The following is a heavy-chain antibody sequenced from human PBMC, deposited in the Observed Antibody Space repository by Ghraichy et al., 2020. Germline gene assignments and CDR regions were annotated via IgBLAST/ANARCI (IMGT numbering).Heavy chain of an antibody. CDR1: GFTFSSYA. D-gene: IGHD2-2*01. V-gene: IGHV3-23*01. CDR2: IGGSGVNT. CDR3: AKDRVVVVPPARYFDY. Sequence: GESLNISCAASGFTFSSYAMSWVRQAPGKGLEWVSAIGGSGVNTYYADSVKGRFTISRDNSKNTLYLQMNSLRAEDTAIYYCAKDRVVVVPPARYFDYWGQGTLVTVSS. J-gene: IGHJ4*02.